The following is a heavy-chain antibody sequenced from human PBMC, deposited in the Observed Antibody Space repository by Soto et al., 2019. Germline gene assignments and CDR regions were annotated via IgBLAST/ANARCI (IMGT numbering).Heavy chain of an antibody. J-gene: IGHJ4*02. CDR2: ISYDESGK. Sequence: PGGSLRLSCAASGFTFRSYAMHWVRQAPGKGLEWVAVISYDESGKYYADSLKGRFTISRDNSKNTLYLQMNSLRGEDTAVYYCARDRSVAGPDYWGQGTLVTVSS. V-gene: IGHV3-30*03. CDR3: ARDRSVAGPDY. D-gene: IGHD6-19*01. CDR1: GFTFRSYA.